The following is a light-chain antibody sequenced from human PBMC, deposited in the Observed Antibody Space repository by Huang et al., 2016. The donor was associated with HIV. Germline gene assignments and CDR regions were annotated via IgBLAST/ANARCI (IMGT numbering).Light chain of an antibody. V-gene: IGKV1-33*01. J-gene: IGKJ4*01. CDR2: DAS. CDR1: QDISKY. Sequence: DIQMTQSPSSLSASVGDRVTITCQASQDISKYLSWYRQKPGKAPKLLIDDASNLAVRVPSRFSGSGSGTDFTFTISSLQPDDIATYYCQHYDSLPPAFGGGTKVEIK. CDR3: QHYDSLPPA.